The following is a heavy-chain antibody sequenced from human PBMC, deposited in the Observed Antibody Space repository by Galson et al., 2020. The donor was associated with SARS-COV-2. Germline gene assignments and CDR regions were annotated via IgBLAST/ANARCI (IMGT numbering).Heavy chain of an antibody. CDR3: ARAPYGTSWTLDF. CDR1: GFTFDDYY. CDR2: ISSTSGFT. V-gene: IGHV3-11*05. Sequence: KIGESLKISCAASGFTFDDYYMSWLRQAPGKGLEWLSYISSTSGFTNYADSVKGRFTISRDNAKNALYLQMDSLRAEDTAIYYCARAPYGTSWTLDFWGQGILVAVSS. D-gene: IGHD6-13*01. J-gene: IGHJ4*02.